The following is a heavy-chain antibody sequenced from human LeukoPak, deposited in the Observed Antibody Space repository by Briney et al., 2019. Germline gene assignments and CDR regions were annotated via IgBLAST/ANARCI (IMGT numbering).Heavy chain of an antibody. CDR2: ISSNGGST. J-gene: IGHJ3*02. CDR3: AREEYCSSTSCPYGNAFDI. Sequence: PGGSLRLSCAASGFTFSSYAMHWVRQAPGKGLEYVSAISSNGGSTYYANSVKGRFTISRDNSKNTLFLQMGSLRAEDMAVYYCAREEYCSSTSCPYGNAFDIWGQGTMVTVSS. D-gene: IGHD2-2*01. V-gene: IGHV3-64*01. CDR1: GFTFSSYA.